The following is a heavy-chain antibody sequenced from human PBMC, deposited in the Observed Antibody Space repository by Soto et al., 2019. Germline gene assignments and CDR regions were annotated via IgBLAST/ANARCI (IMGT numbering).Heavy chain of an antibody. CDR1: GYTFTSYY. V-gene: IGHV1-46*01. CDR3: ARDDRYNWHSNDYGMDV. CDR2: INPSGGST. D-gene: IGHD1-7*01. J-gene: IGHJ6*02. Sequence: GASVKVSCKASGYTFTSYYMHWVRQAPGQGLEWMGIINPSGGSTSYAQKFQGRVTMTRDTSTSTVYMELSSLRSEDTAVYYCARDDRYNWHSNDYGMDVWGQGTTVTVSS.